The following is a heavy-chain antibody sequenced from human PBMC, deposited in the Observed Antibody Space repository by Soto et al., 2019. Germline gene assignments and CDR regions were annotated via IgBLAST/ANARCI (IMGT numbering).Heavy chain of an antibody. J-gene: IGHJ4*02. V-gene: IGHV2-26*01. CDR3: ARIDYTGSPLIDY. Sequence: SGPTLVNPTETLTLTCSVSGFSLTLGRMAVTWIRQPPGRALEWLAHILSTGETSYATSLKTRVTISKDISKSQVLLTMTNVDPVDTATYFCARIDYTGSPLIDYWGQGTLVTVSS. CDR1: GFSLTLGRMA. D-gene: IGHD1-26*01. CDR2: ILSTGET.